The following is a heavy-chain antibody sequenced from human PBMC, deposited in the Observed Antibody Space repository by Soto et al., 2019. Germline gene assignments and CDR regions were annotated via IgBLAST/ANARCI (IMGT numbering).Heavy chain of an antibody. CDR1: CYTFTSLG. CDR3: ARDRIWRPEVLAAFDI. Sequence: ASVKVSCKASCYTFTSLGISWVRQAPGQGLEWMGWISAYNGNTNYAQKLQGRVTMTTDTSTSTAYMELRGLRSDDTAVYYCARDRIWRPEVLAAFDIWGQGTMVTVSS. J-gene: IGHJ3*02. V-gene: IGHV1-18*01. CDR2: ISAYNGNT. D-gene: IGHD1-1*01.